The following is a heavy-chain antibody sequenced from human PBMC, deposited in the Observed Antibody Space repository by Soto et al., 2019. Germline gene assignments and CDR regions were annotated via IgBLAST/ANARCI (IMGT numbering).Heavy chain of an antibody. J-gene: IGHJ6*03. D-gene: IGHD6-13*01. V-gene: IGHV3-48*01. CDR1: GFTFSSYA. CDR3: ARDNTLIAAAGTLYYYFMDV. Sequence: PGGSLRLSCAASGFTFSSYAMNWVRQAPGKGLEWVSHISGSGSTTYYADSVKGRLTISRDNAKNSLHLQMSSLRAEDTAVYYCARDNTLIAAAGTLYYYFMDVWGIGTTVTVSS. CDR2: ISGSGSTT.